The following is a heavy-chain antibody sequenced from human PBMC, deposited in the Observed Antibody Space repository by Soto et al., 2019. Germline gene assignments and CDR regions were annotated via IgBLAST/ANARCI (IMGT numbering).Heavy chain of an antibody. CDR3: AKVSRRGSAIDFDY. D-gene: IGHD3-10*01. Sequence: QVQLVQSGAELKKPGASVKVSCKASGYNFFNYDMNWVRQATGQGPEWIGWVNPNNGATGYGVRFQGRVTLTTDISTTTAYMELTSLRLDDTAIYYCAKVSRRGSAIDFDYWGQGTLITVSS. CDR1: GYNFFNYD. V-gene: IGHV1-8*02. J-gene: IGHJ4*02. CDR2: VNPNNGAT.